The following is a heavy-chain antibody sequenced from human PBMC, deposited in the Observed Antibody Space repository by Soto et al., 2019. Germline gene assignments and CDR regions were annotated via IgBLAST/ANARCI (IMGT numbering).Heavy chain of an antibody. Sequence: QVQLVQSGAEVKKPGASVKVSCKASGYTFTGYYMHWVRQAPGQGLEWMGWINPNSGGTNYAQKFQGWVTMTRDTSISTAYMELSRLRSDDTAVYYCARGGYCSGGSCYPTCYYYGMDVWGQGTTVTVSS. D-gene: IGHD2-15*01. V-gene: IGHV1-2*04. CDR3: ARGGYCSGGSCYPTCYYYGMDV. CDR2: INPNSGGT. J-gene: IGHJ6*02. CDR1: GYTFTGYY.